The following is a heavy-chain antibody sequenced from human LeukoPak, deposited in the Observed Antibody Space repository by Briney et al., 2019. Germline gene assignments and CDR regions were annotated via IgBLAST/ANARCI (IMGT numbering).Heavy chain of an antibody. CDR1: GFSFNNYA. D-gene: IGHD2-2*02. V-gene: IGHV3-23*01. CDR3: AKDVGYCSSTTCYKPFDY. Sequence: GGSLRLSCAASGFSFNNYAMSWVRQALGKGLEWVSAISTTGGSTYYADSVKGRFTVSRDNSKNTLSLQMDSLRVEDTALYYCAKDVGYCSSTTCYKPFDYWGQGTLVTVSP. J-gene: IGHJ4*02. CDR2: ISTTGGST.